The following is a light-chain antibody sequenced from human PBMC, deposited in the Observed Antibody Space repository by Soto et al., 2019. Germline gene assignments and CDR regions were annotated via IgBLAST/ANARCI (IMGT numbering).Light chain of an antibody. CDR2: GAS. CDR3: QEYNNWRPIT. Sequence: IVMTQSPATLSVSPCEIATLSCSSSQSISSKLAWYQQKPGQAPRLLIYGASTRATGIPVRFSGSGSGTEFTLTITSLQSEDFAVYYCQEYNNWRPITFGGGTKVDIK. V-gene: IGKV3-15*01. J-gene: IGKJ4*01. CDR1: QSISSK.